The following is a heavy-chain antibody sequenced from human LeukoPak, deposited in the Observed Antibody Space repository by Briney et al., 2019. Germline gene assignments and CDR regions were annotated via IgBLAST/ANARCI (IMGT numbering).Heavy chain of an antibody. J-gene: IGHJ6*03. CDR3: AGLGGSSGWYGLRYYYYYMDV. D-gene: IGHD6-19*01. CDR1: GGSFSGYY. V-gene: IGHV4-34*01. CDR2: INHSGST. Sequence: SETLSLTCAVYGGSFSGYYWSWIRQPPGKGLEWIGEINHSGSTNYNPSLKSRVTISVDTSKNQFSLKLSSVTAADTAVYYCAGLGGSSGWYGLRYYYYYMDVWGKGTTVTISS.